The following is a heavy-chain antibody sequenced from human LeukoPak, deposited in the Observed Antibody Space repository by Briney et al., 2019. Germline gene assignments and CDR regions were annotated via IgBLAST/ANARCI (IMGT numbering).Heavy chain of an antibody. V-gene: IGHV4-4*07. CDR1: GVSINTYY. CDR2: IHSSGST. Sequence: SETLSLTCSVSGVSINTYYWSCIRQPAGKGLEWIGRIHSSGSTHYNHSLKSRVTISLDTSKNQFSLNLTPVTAADTAVYYCARDNDFFDYWVQGSLV. J-gene: IGHJ4*02. CDR3: ARDNDFFDY.